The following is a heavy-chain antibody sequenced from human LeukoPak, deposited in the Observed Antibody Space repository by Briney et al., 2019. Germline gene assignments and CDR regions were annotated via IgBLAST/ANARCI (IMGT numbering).Heavy chain of an antibody. CDR3: AKEKALRDYDILTGYFDY. J-gene: IGHJ4*02. CDR1: GFTFTNYA. D-gene: IGHD3-9*01. Sequence: PGGSLRLSCAASGFTFTNYAMSWVRQAPGKGLEWVSTISGGGGSTYYADSVKGRFTISRDSSRNTLYLQMNSLRAEDTAVYFCAKEKALRDYDILTGYFDYWGQGTLVTVSS. CDR2: ISGGGGST. V-gene: IGHV3-23*01.